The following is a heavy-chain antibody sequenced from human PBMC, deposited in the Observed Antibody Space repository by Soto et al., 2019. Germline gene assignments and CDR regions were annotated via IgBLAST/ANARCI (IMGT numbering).Heavy chain of an antibody. CDR2: INAGNGNT. Sequence: VQLVQSGAEVKKPGASVKVSCKASGYTFTSYAMHWVRQAPGQRLEWMGWINAGNGNTKYSQKFQGRVTITRDTSASTAYMELSSLRSEDTAVYYCARDGGYCSGGSCYEGDWFDPWGQGTLVTVSS. J-gene: IGHJ5*02. CDR1: GYTFTSYA. CDR3: ARDGGYCSGGSCYEGDWFDP. D-gene: IGHD2-15*01. V-gene: IGHV1-3*01.